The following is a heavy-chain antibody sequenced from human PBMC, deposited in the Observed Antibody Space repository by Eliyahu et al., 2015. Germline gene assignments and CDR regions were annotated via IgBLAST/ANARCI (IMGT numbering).Heavy chain of an antibody. CDR2: IYTSGST. Sequence: QVQLQESGPGLVKPSQTLSLTCTVSGGSXSSGSYYWSWIRQPAGKGLEWIGRIYTSGSTNYNPSLKSRVTISVDTSKNQFSLKLSSVTAADTAVYYCAGGPHLAAAGTRGWFDPWGQGTLVTVSS. CDR1: GGSXSSGSYY. CDR3: AGGPHLAAAGTRGWFDP. D-gene: IGHD6-13*01. J-gene: IGHJ5*02. V-gene: IGHV4-61*02.